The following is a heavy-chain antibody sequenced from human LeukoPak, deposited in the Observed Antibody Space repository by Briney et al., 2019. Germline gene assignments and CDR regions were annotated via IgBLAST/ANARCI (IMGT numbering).Heavy chain of an antibody. Sequence: GGSLRLSCTASGFTFGDYAMSWFRQAPGKGLEWVGFIRSKAYGGTTEYAAPVKGRFTISRDDSKSTLYLQMDSLKPEDTAVYYCSTRAGWEFLTEFWGQGTLVTVSS. CDR2: IRSKAYGGTT. J-gene: IGHJ4*02. CDR3: STRAGWEFLTEF. CDR1: GFTFGDYA. D-gene: IGHD3-10*01. V-gene: IGHV3-49*03.